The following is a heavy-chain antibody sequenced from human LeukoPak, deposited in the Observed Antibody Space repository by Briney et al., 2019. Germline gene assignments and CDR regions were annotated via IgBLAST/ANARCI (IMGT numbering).Heavy chain of an antibody. CDR1: GFTFSSFS. V-gene: IGHV3-23*01. J-gene: IGHJ3*02. CDR3: AKSRLVVSAFDI. CDR2: ISGNGGRT. Sequence: PGGSLRLSCAASGFTFSSFSMNWVRQAPGQGLEWVSAISGNGGRTYYSDSVKGRFTISRDNSKNTLYLQMNSLRAEDTAVYYCAKSRLVVSAFDIWGQGTMVTVSS. D-gene: IGHD3-22*01.